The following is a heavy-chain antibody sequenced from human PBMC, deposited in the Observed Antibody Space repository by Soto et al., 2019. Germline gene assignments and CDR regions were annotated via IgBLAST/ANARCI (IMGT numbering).Heavy chain of an antibody. Sequence: SETLSLTCAVYGGSFSGYYWSWIRQPPGKGLEWIGEINHSGSTNYNPSLKSRVTISVDTSKNQFSLKLSSVTAADTAVYYCAASCVGCGGFNYYGMDVWGQGTTVT. CDR1: GGSFSGYY. J-gene: IGHJ6*02. CDR2: INHSGST. V-gene: IGHV4-34*01. D-gene: IGHD2-21*01. CDR3: AASCVGCGGFNYYGMDV.